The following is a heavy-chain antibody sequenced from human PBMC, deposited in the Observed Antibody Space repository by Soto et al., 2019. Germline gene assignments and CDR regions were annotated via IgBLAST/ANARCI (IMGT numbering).Heavy chain of an antibody. CDR1: GFTFSGSA. CDR3: TSDSTGRELDY. CDR2: IRSKANSYAT. J-gene: IGHJ4*02. Sequence: EVQLVESGGGLVQPGGSLKLSCEASGFTFSGSALHWVRQASGKGLEWVGRIRSKANSYATAYAASVKGRFTISRDDSKNTAYLQMNSLKTEDTAVYYCTSDSTGRELDYWGQGTLVTVSS. D-gene: IGHD6-25*01. V-gene: IGHV3-73*01.